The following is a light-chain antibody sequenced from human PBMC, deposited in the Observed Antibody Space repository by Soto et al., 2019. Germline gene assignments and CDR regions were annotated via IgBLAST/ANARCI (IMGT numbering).Light chain of an antibody. CDR3: QQYNNWPPGVT. CDR2: GAS. V-gene: IGKV3-15*01. Sequence: TQSPGTLSLSLGERATLSGRASQSVSSSLAWYQQKPGQAPRLLIYGASTRATGIPARFSGSGSGTQFTLTISSLQSEDFAVYSCQQYNNWPPGVTFGRGTRLEIK. J-gene: IGKJ5*01. CDR1: QSVSSS.